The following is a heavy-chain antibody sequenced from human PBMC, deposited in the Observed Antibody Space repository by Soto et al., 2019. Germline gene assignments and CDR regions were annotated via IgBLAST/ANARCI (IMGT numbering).Heavy chain of an antibody. CDR3: ARGGTSPAFCYYCGIDV. CDR1: GYSVASNF. J-gene: IGHJ6*02. V-gene: IGHV1-46*01. CDR2: INPSAGTT. Sequence: QVQLVQSGAEVREPGASVKVSCKASGYSVASNFMHWVRQAPGQGLEWLGVINPSAGTTTYAQKVQGRVTMTWDTSTNTVYMYLSSLRSEDTAIYYCARGGTSPAFCYYCGIDVWGQGTTVTVSS. D-gene: IGHD2-2*01.